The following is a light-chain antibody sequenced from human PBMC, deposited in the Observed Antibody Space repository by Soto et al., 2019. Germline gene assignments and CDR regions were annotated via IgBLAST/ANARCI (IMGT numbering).Light chain of an antibody. Sequence: DIQMTQSPSTLSASIGDRVTITCRASQTISDWLAWHQQKPGKAPKLLIYKASSLESGAPSRFSGSGSGTEFTLTISSLQPDDFATYYCLQYETYWTFGQGTKVDIK. CDR2: KAS. V-gene: IGKV1-5*03. J-gene: IGKJ1*01. CDR3: LQYETYWT. CDR1: QTISDW.